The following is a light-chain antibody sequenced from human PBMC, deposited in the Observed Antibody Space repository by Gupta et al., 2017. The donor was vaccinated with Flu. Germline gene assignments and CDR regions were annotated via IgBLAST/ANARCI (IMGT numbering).Light chain of an antibody. V-gene: IGLV2-14*01. CDR1: SSDVGGYNY. Sequence: QSALTQPASVSGSPGQSITIPCTGTSSDVGGYNYVSWYQQHPGKAPKLMIYEVSNRPSGVSNRVSCSKSGNTASLTITGLQAEDEADYYCSSYTSSSTPVVFGGGTKLTVL. J-gene: IGLJ2*01. CDR2: EVS. CDR3: SSYTSSSTPVV.